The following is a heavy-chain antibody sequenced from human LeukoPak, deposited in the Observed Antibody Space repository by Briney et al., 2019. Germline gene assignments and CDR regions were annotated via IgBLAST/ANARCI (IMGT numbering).Heavy chain of an antibody. CDR3: ARGSVGTPPPFDF. CDR1: GFTFSRYA. Sequence: PGRSLRLSCAASGFTFSRYAPHWVRQTPGKGLEWVALTSFDGSGQYYADFVKGRFTISRDNSKNTLYLQMNSLRPEDTAVYYCARGSVGTPPPFDFWGQGTLVTVSS. V-gene: IGHV3-30-3*01. CDR2: TSFDGSGQ. D-gene: IGHD2-15*01. J-gene: IGHJ4*02.